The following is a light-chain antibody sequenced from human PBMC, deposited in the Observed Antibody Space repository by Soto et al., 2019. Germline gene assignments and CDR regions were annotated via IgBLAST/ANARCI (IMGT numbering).Light chain of an antibody. CDR3: SSYTYNSTRV. Sequence: QSALTQPASVSGSPGQSITISCTGTSSDVGGYDYVSWYQQHPGKAPKLMIYDVTNRPSGVSNRFSGSKSGNTASLTISGLQAEDEADYYCSSYTYNSTRVFGTGIKVTVL. V-gene: IGLV2-14*01. CDR1: SSDVGGYDY. J-gene: IGLJ1*01. CDR2: DVT.